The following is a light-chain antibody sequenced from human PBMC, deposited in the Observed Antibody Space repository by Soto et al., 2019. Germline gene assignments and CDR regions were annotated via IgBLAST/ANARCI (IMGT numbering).Light chain of an antibody. V-gene: IGKV3-11*01. Sequence: EIVLTQSPATLSLSPGERATLSCRASQSINRQLAWYRQKPGQAPRLLIYDASNSATSIPARFSGSGSGTAFTSTISSLEPADFGVYYCYQRSNWSPVTFGGGTKVEIK. CDR1: QSINRQ. CDR2: DAS. J-gene: IGKJ4*01. CDR3: YQRSNWSPVT.